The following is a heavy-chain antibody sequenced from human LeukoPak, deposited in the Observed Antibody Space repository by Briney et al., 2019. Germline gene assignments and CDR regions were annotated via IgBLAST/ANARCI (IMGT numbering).Heavy chain of an antibody. CDR2: INPNSGGT. Sequence: GASVKVSCKASGYTFTGYYMHWVRQGPGQGLEGMGWINPNSGGTIYAQKFQDRVTMTRDTSISTAYMDLSRLRSDDTAVYYCARDTKKRTFFVLGCPTCYVFDIWGQGTMVAVSS. V-gene: IGHV1-2*02. J-gene: IGHJ3*02. CDR3: ARDTKKRTFFVLGCPTCYVFDI. D-gene: IGHD3-3*01. CDR1: GYTFTGYY.